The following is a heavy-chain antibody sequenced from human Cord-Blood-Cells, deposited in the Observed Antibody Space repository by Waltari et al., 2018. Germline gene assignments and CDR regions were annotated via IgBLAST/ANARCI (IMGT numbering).Heavy chain of an antibody. J-gene: IGHJ4*02. CDR3: ARTTTGTHFDY. CDR1: GYGFTSYW. D-gene: IGHD1-1*01. V-gene: IGHV5-51*01. CDR2: IYPGDSAT. Sequence: EVQLVQSGAAVKKPGESLKISCKGSGYGFTSYWIGWVRQMPGKGLEWMGIIYPGDSATINSPSVQGEVTISADKSISTAYLQWSSLNASDTAMYYCARTTTGTHFDYWGQGTLVTVSS.